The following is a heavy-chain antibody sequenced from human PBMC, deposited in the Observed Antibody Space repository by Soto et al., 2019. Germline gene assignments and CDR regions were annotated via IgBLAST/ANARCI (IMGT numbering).Heavy chain of an antibody. CDR1: GFTLSDYG. D-gene: IGHD3-10*01. CDR3: AKPLWFGESVFDP. J-gene: IGHJ5*02. V-gene: IGHV3-23*01. CDR2: IRGSAGNT. Sequence: EVQLSQSGGGLVQPGGSLRLSCAASGFTLSDYGMSWVRQAPGKGLEWVSTIRGSAGNTYYVDSVKGRFTISRDDSTNTVYLQMNSLRAEDTAVYYCAKPLWFGESVFDPWGQGTLVIVSS.